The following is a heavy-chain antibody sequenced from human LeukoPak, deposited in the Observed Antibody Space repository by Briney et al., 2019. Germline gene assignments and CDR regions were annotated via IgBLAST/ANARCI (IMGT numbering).Heavy chain of an antibody. V-gene: IGHV4-61*08. CDR2: IYYSGST. CDR3: AQWMAKHWYFDL. CDR1: GGSISSGGYY. J-gene: IGHJ2*01. D-gene: IGHD6-19*01. Sequence: SETLCLTCTVSGGSISSGGYYWSWIRQRPGKGLEWIGYIYYSGSTNYNPSLKSRVTISVDTSKNQFSLKLSSVTAADTAVYYCAQWMAKHWYFDLWGRGTLVTVSS.